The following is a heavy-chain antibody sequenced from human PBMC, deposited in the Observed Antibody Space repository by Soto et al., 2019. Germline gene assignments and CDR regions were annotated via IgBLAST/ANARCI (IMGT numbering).Heavy chain of an antibody. D-gene: IGHD4-4*01. CDR3: AREGYRNPPGGMDV. Sequence: GASVKVSCKASGYTFTGYYMHWVRQAPGQGLEWMGWINPNSGGTNYAQKFQGRVTMNRDTSISTAYMELSRLRSDDTAVYSCAREGYRNPPGGMDVWGQGTTVTVSS. V-gene: IGHV1-2*02. CDR2: INPNSGGT. CDR1: GYTFTGYY. J-gene: IGHJ6*02.